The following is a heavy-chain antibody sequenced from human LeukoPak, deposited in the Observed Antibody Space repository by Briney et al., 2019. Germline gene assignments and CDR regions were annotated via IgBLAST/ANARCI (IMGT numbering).Heavy chain of an antibody. CDR2: ISSSSSTI. CDR1: GFTFSSYS. CDR3: AREDDYYDSSGYYPWLDY. Sequence: GGSLRLSCAASGFTFSSYSMNWVRQAPGKGLEWVSYISSSSSTIYYADSVKGRFTISRDNAKNSLYLQMNSLRAEDTAVYYCAREDDYYDSSGYYPWLDYWGQGTLVTVSS. V-gene: IGHV3-48*01. D-gene: IGHD3-22*01. J-gene: IGHJ4*02.